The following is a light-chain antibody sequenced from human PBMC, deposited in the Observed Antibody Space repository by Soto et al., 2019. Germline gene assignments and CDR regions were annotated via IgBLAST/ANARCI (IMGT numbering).Light chain of an antibody. J-gene: IGLJ3*02. Sequence: QSALTRPPSVSGAPGQGVTISCAGTSSNIGAGYDVHWYQQVPGTAPKLLIYTNSNRPSGVPDRFSGSKSGTSASLAITGLQAADEADYYCQSYDSSLSDLVFGRGTKLTVL. CDR3: QSYDSSLSDLV. V-gene: IGLV1-40*01. CDR2: TNS. CDR1: SSNIGAGYD.